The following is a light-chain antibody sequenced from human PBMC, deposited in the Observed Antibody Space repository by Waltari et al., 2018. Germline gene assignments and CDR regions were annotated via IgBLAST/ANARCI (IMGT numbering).Light chain of an antibody. CDR1: RSVIGY. J-gene: IGKJ4*01. V-gene: IGKV1-39*01. Sequence: DVQMTQSPSSLSASIGDRVPITCRASRSVIGYLNWYQQKPGKAPTLLIYATSSLERGVPSRFSGSGSGADYTLTISSLQPEDFATYYCQQSHSSPLTFGGGTKVEIK. CDR2: ATS. CDR3: QQSHSSPLT.